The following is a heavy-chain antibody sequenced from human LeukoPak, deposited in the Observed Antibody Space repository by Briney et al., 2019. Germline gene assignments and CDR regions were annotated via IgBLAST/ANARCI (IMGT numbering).Heavy chain of an antibody. D-gene: IGHD3-16*02. Sequence: ASVNVSCKASGYTFTSYGISWVRQAPGQGLEWMGWISAYNGNTNYAQKLQGRVTMTTDTSTSTAYMELRSLRSDDTAVYYCARDPGPGYYDYVWGSYRYDYWGQGTLVTVSS. CDR1: GYTFTSYG. CDR2: ISAYNGNT. CDR3: ARDPGPGYYDYVWGSYRYDY. V-gene: IGHV1-18*01. J-gene: IGHJ4*02.